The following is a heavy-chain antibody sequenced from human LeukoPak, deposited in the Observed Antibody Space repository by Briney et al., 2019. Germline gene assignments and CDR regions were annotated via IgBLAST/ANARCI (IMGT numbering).Heavy chain of an antibody. CDR1: GGSISSYF. CDR3: ARATESSANTAFDI. J-gene: IGHJ3*02. Sequence: SETLSLTCTVSGGSISSYFWNWIRQPAGKGLEWIGRIYSSGTTDYSPSLKSRVILAVDTAKKQLSLRLNSVTAADTAVYYCARATESSANTAFDIWGQGTMVTVSS. D-gene: IGHD3-22*01. CDR2: IYSSGTT. V-gene: IGHV4-4*07.